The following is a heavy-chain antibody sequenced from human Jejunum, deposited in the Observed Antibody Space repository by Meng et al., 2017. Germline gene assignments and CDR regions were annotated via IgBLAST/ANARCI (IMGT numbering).Heavy chain of an antibody. V-gene: IGHV3-7*01. CDR3: ARSTHSSASE. J-gene: IGHJ4*02. D-gene: IGHD6-19*01. CDR2: IKEDGSEK. CDR1: GFTMSNYW. Sequence: GGSLRLSCAASGFTMSNYWMSWVRQAPGQGLEWVDHIKEDGSEKFYVDSVKGRFTTSRDNAKSSLYLQMSSLRAEDTAVYYCARSTHSSASEWGQGTLVTVSS.